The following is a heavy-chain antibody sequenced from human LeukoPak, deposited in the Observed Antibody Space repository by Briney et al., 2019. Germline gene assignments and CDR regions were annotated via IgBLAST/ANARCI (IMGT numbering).Heavy chain of an antibody. J-gene: IGHJ4*02. CDR2: ISSSSSYI. V-gene: IGHV3-21*01. CDR3: ARVSIAVAGTSFDY. Sequence: GGSLRLSCAASGFTFSSYWMHWVRQAPGKGLEWVSSISSSSSYIYYADSVKGRFTISRDNAKNSLYLQMNSLRAEDTAVYHCARVSIAVAGTSFDYWGQGTLVTVSS. D-gene: IGHD6-19*01. CDR1: GFTFSSYW.